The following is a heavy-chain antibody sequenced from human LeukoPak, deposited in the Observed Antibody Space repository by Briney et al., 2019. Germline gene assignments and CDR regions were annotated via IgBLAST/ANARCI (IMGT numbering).Heavy chain of an antibody. D-gene: IGHD5-18*01. V-gene: IGHV3-23*01. CDR1: GFTFSSYA. Sequence: GGSLRLSCAASGFTFSSYAMSWVRQAPGKGLEWVSAISGSGGSTYYADSVKGRFTISRDNSKNTLYLQMNSLRAEDTAVHYCAKEPSMVNYYYYGMDVWGQGTTVTVSS. CDR3: AKEPSMVNYYYYGMDV. CDR2: ISGSGGST. J-gene: IGHJ6*02.